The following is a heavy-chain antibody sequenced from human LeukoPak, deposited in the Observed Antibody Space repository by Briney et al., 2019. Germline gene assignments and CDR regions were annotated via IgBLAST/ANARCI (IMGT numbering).Heavy chain of an antibody. CDR3: AKGSGSGWYGWFAP. CDR2: IDASGGAT. V-gene: IGHV3-23*01. D-gene: IGHD6-19*01. Sequence: GGSLRLSCAASGFSFSSYAMYWVRQAPGKGLEWVSCIDASGGATYYADSVRGRFTISRDNSKNTFYLQVNSLRAEDTAVYSCAKGSGSGWYGWFAPWGQGTLVTVSS. CDR1: GFSFSSYA. J-gene: IGHJ5*02.